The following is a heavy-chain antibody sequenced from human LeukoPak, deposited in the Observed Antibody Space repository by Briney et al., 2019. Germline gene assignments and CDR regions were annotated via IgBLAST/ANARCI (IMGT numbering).Heavy chain of an antibody. CDR1: GGSFSGYY. J-gene: IGHJ4*02. D-gene: IGHD2-2*01. CDR3: ARGIVVVPAAYDY. Sequence: SETLSLTCAVYGGSFSGYYWSWIRQPPGKGLEWIGEINHSGSTNYNPSLKSRVTISVDTSKNQFSLKLSSVTAADTAVYYCARGIVVVPAAYDYWGQGTLVTVSS. CDR2: INHSGST. V-gene: IGHV4-34*01.